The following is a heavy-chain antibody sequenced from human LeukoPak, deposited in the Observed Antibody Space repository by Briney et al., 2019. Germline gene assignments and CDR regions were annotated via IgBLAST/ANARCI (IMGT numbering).Heavy chain of an antibody. Sequence: PSETLPLTCAVSGGSISSGGYSWSWIRQPPGKGLEWIGYIYHSGSTYYNPSLKSRVTISVDRSKNQFSLKLSSVTAADTAVYYCARRLHYYDSSGYYDYWGQGTLVTVSS. J-gene: IGHJ4*02. CDR3: ARRLHYYDSSGYYDY. V-gene: IGHV4-30-2*01. CDR2: IYHSGST. D-gene: IGHD3-22*01. CDR1: GGSISSGGYS.